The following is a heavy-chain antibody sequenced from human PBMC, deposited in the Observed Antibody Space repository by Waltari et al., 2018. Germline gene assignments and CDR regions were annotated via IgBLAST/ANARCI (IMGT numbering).Heavy chain of an antibody. V-gene: IGHV3-33*01. CDR3: ASLIRVVTASSDAFDI. D-gene: IGHD2-15*01. J-gene: IGHJ3*02. CDR2: IWYDGSNK. Sequence: QVQLVESGGGVVQPGRSLRLSCAASGFTFSSYGMHWVLQAPGKGLEWVAVIWYDGSNKYYADSVKGRFTISRDNSKNTLYLQMNSLRAEDTAVYYCASLIRVVTASSDAFDIWGQGTMVTVSS. CDR1: GFTFSSYG.